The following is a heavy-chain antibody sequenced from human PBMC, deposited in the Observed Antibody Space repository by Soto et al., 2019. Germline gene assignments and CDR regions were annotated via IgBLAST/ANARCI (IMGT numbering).Heavy chain of an antibody. D-gene: IGHD1-1*01. CDR2: INAGNGNT. CDR3: ARGATGAPFDY. J-gene: IGHJ4*02. CDR1: GYTFTSYA. V-gene: IGHV1-3*01. Sequence: QVQLVQSGAEVKKPGASVKVSCKASGYTFTSYAMHWVRQAPGQRLEWMGWINAGNGNTKYSQKFQGRVTITRDTSASTAYIVLSSLRSEDTAVYYCARGATGAPFDYWGQGTLVTVSS.